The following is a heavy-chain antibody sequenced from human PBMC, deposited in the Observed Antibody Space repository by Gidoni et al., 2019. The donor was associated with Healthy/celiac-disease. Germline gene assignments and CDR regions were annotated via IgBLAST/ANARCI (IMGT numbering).Heavy chain of an antibody. CDR2: IYSGGST. CDR1: GFTVSSNY. CDR3: ARDRGWEGYSYGLVYYGMDV. D-gene: IGHD5-18*01. J-gene: IGHJ6*02. Sequence: EVQLVESGGGLIQPGGSLRLSCAASGFTVSSNYMSWVRKAPGKGLEWVSVIYSGGSTYYEDSLKGRFTISRDNSKNTLYLQMNSLRAEDTAVYYCARDRGWEGYSYGLVYYGMDVWGQGTTVTVSS. V-gene: IGHV3-53*01.